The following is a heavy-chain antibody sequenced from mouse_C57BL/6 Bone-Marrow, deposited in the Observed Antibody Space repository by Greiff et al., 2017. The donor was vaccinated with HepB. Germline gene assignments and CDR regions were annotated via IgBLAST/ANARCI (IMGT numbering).Heavy chain of an antibody. D-gene: IGHD1-1*01. CDR3: ASCYYGSSSWFAY. CDR2: IYPGDGDT. Sequence: QVHVKQSGPELVKPGASVKISCKASGYAFSSSWMNWVKQRPGKGLEWIGRIYPGDGDTNYNGKFKGKATLTADKSSSTAYMQLSSLTSEDSAVYFCASCYYGSSSWFAYWGQGTLVTVSA. V-gene: IGHV1-82*01. CDR1: GYAFSSSW. J-gene: IGHJ3*01.